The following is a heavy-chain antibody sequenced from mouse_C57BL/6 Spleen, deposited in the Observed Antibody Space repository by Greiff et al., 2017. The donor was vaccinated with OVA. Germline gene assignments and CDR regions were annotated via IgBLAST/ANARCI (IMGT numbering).Heavy chain of an antibody. J-gene: IGHJ1*03. D-gene: IGHD2-5*01. CDR3: ARGDYYSNYGDV. CDR1: GYTFTSYW. V-gene: IGHV1-64*01. CDR2: IHPNSGST. Sequence: QVQLQQPGAELVKPGASVKLSCKASGYTFTSYWMHWVKQRPGQGLEWIGMIHPNSGSTNYNEKFKSKATLTVDKSSSTAYMQLSSLTSEDSAVYYCARGDYYSNYGDVWGTGTTVTVSS.